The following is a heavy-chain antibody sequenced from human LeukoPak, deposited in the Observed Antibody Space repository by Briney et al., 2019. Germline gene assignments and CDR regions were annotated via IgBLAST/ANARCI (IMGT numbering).Heavy chain of an antibody. CDR1: GGSFSGYY. Sequence: PSETLSLTCAVYGGSFSGYYWSWIRQPPGKGLEWIGEINHSGSTNYNPSLKSRVTISVDTSKNQFSLKLSSVTAADTAVYYCARVHDSSGYYYDYYYYGMDVWGQGTTVTVSS. D-gene: IGHD3-22*01. J-gene: IGHJ6*02. CDR2: INHSGST. V-gene: IGHV4-34*01. CDR3: ARVHDSSGYYYDYYYYGMDV.